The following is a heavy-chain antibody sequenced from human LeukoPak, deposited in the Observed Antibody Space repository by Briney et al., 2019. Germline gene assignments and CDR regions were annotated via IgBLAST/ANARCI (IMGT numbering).Heavy chain of an antibody. CDR2: IYTSGST. Sequence: SGTLSLTCTVSGDSISSGDYYWCWIRQPAGKGLEWIGRIYTSGSTNYNPSLKSRVTISVDTSKNQFSLKLTSVTAADTAVYYCARGPYKYDGSGAFDIWGQGTMVTVSS. CDR1: GDSISSGDYY. V-gene: IGHV4-61*02. J-gene: IGHJ3*02. CDR3: ARGPYKYDGSGAFDI. D-gene: IGHD3-22*01.